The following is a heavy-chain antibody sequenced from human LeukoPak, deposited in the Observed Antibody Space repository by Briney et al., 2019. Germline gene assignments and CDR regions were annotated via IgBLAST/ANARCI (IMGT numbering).Heavy chain of an antibody. CDR1: GFTFGDTW. Sequence: QPGGSLRLSCAASGFTFGDTWMNWVRQVPGQGLERVANIKQDGSEKFYVASVKGRFTISRDNGKSSLYLQMNSLRAEDTALYYCATSYDMGWLIGYWGQGTLVTVYS. V-gene: IGHV3-7*03. CDR3: ATSYDMGWLIGY. D-gene: IGHD3/OR15-3a*01. J-gene: IGHJ4*02. CDR2: IKQDGSEK.